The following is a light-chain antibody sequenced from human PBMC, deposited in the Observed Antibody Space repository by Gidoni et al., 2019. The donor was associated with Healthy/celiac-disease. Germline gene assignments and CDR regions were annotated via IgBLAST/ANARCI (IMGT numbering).Light chain of an antibody. CDR2: EVS. CDR3: CSYAGSSTYVV. J-gene: IGLJ2*01. CDR1: SSDVGSYNL. Sequence: QSALTQPDSVSGSPGQSITISCTGTSSDVGSYNLVSWYQQHPGKAHKLMIYEVSKRPSGVSNRFSGSKSGNTASLTISGLQAEDEADYYCCSYAGSSTYVVFGGGTKLTVL. V-gene: IGLV2-23*02.